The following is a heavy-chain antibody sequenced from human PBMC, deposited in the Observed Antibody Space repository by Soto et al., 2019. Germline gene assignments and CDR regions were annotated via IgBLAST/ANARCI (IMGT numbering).Heavy chain of an antibody. CDR2: IDYTGST. D-gene: IGHD2-15*01. V-gene: IGHV4-31*03. CDR1: GDSFHSGGSY. Sequence: QVQLQESSPGLVNPSQTLSLTCSVSGDSFHSGGSYWRWIRQHPGKGLEWIWSIDYTGSTYYNPTLKSRHTISLAPSKNQSTLKRTSVTAAVSAVDYGARGLSPSGGSCHFAYWFQGTLVTVSS. J-gene: IGHJ4*02. CDR3: ARGLSPSGGSCHFAY.